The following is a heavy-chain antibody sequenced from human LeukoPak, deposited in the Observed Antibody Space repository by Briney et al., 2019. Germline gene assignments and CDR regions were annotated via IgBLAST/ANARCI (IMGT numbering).Heavy chain of an antibody. CDR2: ISGSGGST. D-gene: IGHD6-19*01. J-gene: IGHJ3*02. CDR3: AKTGKLAAAFDI. V-gene: IGHV3-23*01. CDR1: GFTFSSYA. Sequence: PGGSLRLSCAASGFTFSSYAMSWVRQAPGKGLEWVSAISGSGGSTYCADSVKGRSTISRDNSKNTLYLQMNSLRAEDTAVYYCAKTGKLAAAFDIWGQGTMVTVSS.